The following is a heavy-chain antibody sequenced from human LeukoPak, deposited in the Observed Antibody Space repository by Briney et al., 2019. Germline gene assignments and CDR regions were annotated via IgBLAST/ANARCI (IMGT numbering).Heavy chain of an antibody. D-gene: IGHD5-24*01. J-gene: IGHJ6*02. Sequence: GGSLRLSCAASVFTFSNYSMNWVRQAPWKGREWVSAISGSGGSTYYADSVKGRFTISRDNSKNTLYLQMNSLRAEDTAVYYCANERPLVEMATFGMDVWGQGTTVTVSS. V-gene: IGHV3-23*01. CDR3: ANERPLVEMATFGMDV. CDR2: ISGSGGST. CDR1: VFTFSNYS.